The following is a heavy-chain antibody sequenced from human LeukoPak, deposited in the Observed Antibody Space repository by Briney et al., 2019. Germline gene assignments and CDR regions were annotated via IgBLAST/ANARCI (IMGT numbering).Heavy chain of an antibody. D-gene: IGHD3-3*01. Sequence: ASVTVSCTASGGTFSSYAISWVRQAPGQGLEWMGRIIPIFGTANYAQKFQGRVTITTDESTSTAYMELSSLRAEDTAVYYCARPRQDDFWSGTLASWGQGTLVTVSS. CDR3: ARPRQDDFWSGTLAS. CDR1: GGTFSSYA. V-gene: IGHV1-69*05. CDR2: IIPIFGTA. J-gene: IGHJ5*01.